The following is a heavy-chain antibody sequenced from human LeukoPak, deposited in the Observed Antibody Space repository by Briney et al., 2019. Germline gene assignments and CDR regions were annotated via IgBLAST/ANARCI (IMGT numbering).Heavy chain of an antibody. CDR1: GLTFSSYA. J-gene: IGHJ4*02. CDR2: ISGSGGST. CDR3: AKVSGYSYGYADY. Sequence: GGSLRLSCAASGLTFSSYAMSWVRQAPGEGLEWVSAISGSGGSTYYADSVKGRFTISRDNSKNTLYLQVSSLGAEDTAVYYCAKVSGYSYGYADYWGQGTLVTVSS. D-gene: IGHD5-18*01. V-gene: IGHV3-23*01.